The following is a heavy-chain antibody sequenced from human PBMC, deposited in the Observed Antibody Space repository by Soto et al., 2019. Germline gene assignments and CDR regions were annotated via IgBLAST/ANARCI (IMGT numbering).Heavy chain of an antibody. V-gene: IGHV3-33*01. J-gene: IGHJ4*02. Sequence: QVQLVESGGGMVQPGRSLRLSCAASGFMFSNHGMHWVRQAPGMGLEWVAVIWSDGNNRYYADSVKGRFTISRDNSKNTVYLQMSCLRVEDTAVYYCVRGDNWNDEASDYWGQGTLVTVSS. CDR1: GFMFSNHG. CDR3: VRGDNWNDEASDY. D-gene: IGHD1-1*01. CDR2: IWSDGNNR.